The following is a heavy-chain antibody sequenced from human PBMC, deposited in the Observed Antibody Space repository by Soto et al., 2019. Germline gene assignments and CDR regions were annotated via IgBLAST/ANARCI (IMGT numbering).Heavy chain of an antibody. CDR2: INAVYGNT. CDR1: GYTFSSYA. V-gene: IGHV1-3*01. Sequence: ASVKVSCKASGYTFSSYAMHWVRQAPGQRLEWMGWINAVYGNTKSSQKFQDRVTISRDTSARTAYMELTSLRSEDTAVYYCARDTGDGTFDVWGQGTLVTVSS. CDR3: ARDTGDGTFDV. J-gene: IGHJ4*02. D-gene: IGHD7-27*01.